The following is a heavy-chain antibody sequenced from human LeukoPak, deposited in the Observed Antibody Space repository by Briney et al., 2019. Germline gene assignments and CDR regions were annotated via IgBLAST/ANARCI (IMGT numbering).Heavy chain of an antibody. CDR2: IKQDGSKK. Sequence: GGSLRLSCVASGFPFSSYWMTWVRQAPGKGLEWVANIKQDGSKKSYVDSVKGRFTISRDNSKNTLYLQMNSLRAEDTAVYYCAKNTQYSGYYDCWGQGTLVAVSS. CDR1: GFPFSSYW. CDR3: AKNTQYSGYYDC. J-gene: IGHJ4*02. D-gene: IGHD6-6*01. V-gene: IGHV3-7*03.